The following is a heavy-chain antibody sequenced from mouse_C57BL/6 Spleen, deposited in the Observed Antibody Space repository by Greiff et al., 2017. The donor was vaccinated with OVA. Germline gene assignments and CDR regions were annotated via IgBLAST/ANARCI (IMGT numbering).Heavy chain of an antibody. CDR2: ISSGSSTI. CDR3: ARDGLNYYGSSYWYFDV. V-gene: IGHV5-17*01. J-gene: IGHJ1*03. Sequence: DVKLVESGGGLVKPGGSLKLSCAASGFTFSDYGMHWVRQAPEKGLEWVAYISSGSSTIYYADTVKGRFTISRDNAKNTLFLQMTSLRSEDTAMYYCARDGLNYYGSSYWYFDVWGTGTTVTVSS. D-gene: IGHD1-1*01. CDR1: GFTFSDYG.